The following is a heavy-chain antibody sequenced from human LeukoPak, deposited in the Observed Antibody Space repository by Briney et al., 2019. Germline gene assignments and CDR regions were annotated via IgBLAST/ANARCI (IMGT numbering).Heavy chain of an antibody. Sequence: PGGSLRLSCAASGFTFSSYEMNWVRQAPGKGLEWVSYISSSGSTIYYADSVKGRFTISRDNAKNSLYLQMNSLRAEDTAVYYCARARRVAYNWFDPWGQGTLVTVSS. CDR3: ARARRVAYNWFDP. D-gene: IGHD2-15*01. J-gene: IGHJ5*02. CDR2: ISSSGSTI. CDR1: GFTFSSYE. V-gene: IGHV3-48*03.